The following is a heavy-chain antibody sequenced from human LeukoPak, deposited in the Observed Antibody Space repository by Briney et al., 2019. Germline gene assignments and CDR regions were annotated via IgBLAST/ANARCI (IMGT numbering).Heavy chain of an antibody. D-gene: IGHD4-17*01. J-gene: IGHJ5*02. CDR1: GFTVSSNY. Sequence: GGSLRLSCAASGFTVSSNYMSWVRQAPGKGLEWVSSISSGSIYIYYADSLKGRFTISRDDAKNSLYPQVNSLRAEDTAVYYCARDFRYGASWGQGTLVTVSS. V-gene: IGHV3-21*01. CDR3: ARDFRYGAS. CDR2: ISSGSIYI.